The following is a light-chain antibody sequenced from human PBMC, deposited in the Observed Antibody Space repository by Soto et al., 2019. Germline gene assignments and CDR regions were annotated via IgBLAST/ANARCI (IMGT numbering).Light chain of an antibody. CDR2: HAS. CDR3: HQRGIWPHT. CDR1: QSFGSS. Sequence: EVVLTQSPATLSLSPGETATLSCRASQSFGSSLAWYQQKPGQXHRXXIHHASTRAAGIPARFSGSGSGTDGSLTISSLEPEDCAVYDGHQRGIWPHTFGPGTKVDIK. V-gene: IGKV3-11*01. J-gene: IGKJ3*01.